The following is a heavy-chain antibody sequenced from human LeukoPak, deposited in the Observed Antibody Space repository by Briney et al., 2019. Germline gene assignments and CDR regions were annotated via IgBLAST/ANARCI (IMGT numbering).Heavy chain of an antibody. CDR2: ICDSGSI. D-gene: IGHD4-23*01. CDR1: GGSMRSYY. V-gene: IGHV4-59*01. CDR3: ARDLQTPVGWFDP. Sequence: SETLSLTCSVSGGSMRSYYWNWIRQSPGKGLEWIGYICDSGSIDYNPSLKSRVTISVDMSKKRFSLKLSSVTAADTAIYYCARDLQTPVGWFDPWGQGTLVTVSS. J-gene: IGHJ5*02.